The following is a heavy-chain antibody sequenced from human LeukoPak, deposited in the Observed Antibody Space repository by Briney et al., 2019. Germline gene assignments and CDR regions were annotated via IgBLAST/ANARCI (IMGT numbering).Heavy chain of an antibody. V-gene: IGHV3-30*02. CDR1: GFTFSSYG. J-gene: IGHJ4*02. CDR3: AKIAARGYYFDY. D-gene: IGHD6-6*01. CDR2: IRYDGSNK. Sequence: GGSLRLSCAASGFTFSSYGMHWVRQAPGRGLEWVAFIRYDGSNKYYADSVKGRFTISRDNSKNTLYLQMNSLRAEDTAVYYCAKIAARGYYFDYWGQGTLVTVSS.